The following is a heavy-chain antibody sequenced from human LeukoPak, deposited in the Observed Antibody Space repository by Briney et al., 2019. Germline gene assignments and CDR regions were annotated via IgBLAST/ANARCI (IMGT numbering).Heavy chain of an antibody. CDR2: IYSGGST. CDR3: AKDWFDYGSGSHPWGYYYYYYMDV. J-gene: IGHJ6*03. D-gene: IGHD3-10*01. V-gene: IGHV3-53*05. CDR1: GFIVSDNY. Sequence: GGSLRLSCAVSGFIVSDNYMSWVRQAPGKGLEWVSLIYSGGSTYYADSVKGRFTISRDNSKNTLYLQMNSLRAEDTAVYYCAKDWFDYGSGSHPWGYYYYYYMDVWGKGTTVTISS.